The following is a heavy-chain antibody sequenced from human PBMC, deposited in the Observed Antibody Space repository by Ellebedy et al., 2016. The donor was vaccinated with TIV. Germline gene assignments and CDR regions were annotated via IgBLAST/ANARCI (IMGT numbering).Heavy chain of an antibody. J-gene: IGHJ6*02. D-gene: IGHD3-10*01. Sequence: SETLSLTXSVSDGSVSNRGYYWAWLRQPPGKGLEWIGHIHYTGSTDYNPSLKSRFSISVDTSKNHFSLIVTSVTAADTAVYYCARGVGGGDYYYGMDVWGQGTTVTVSS. V-gene: IGHV4-61*03. CDR3: ARGVGGGDYYYGMDV. CDR2: IHYTGST. CDR1: DGSVSNRGYY.